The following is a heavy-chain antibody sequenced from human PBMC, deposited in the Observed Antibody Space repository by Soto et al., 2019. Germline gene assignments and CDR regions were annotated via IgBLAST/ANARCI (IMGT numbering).Heavy chain of an antibody. D-gene: IGHD6-13*01. Sequence: QVQLQESGPGLVKPSETLSLTCTVSGGSLSHYYWNWIRQPPGKGLEWIGYTFYSGTTDYSPSLSGRVTISVDTSKNQFSLKLSSVTAADTAVYYCEREHSSSWYGMDVWGQGTTVTVSS. V-gene: IGHV4-59*01. CDR2: TFYSGTT. CDR1: GGSLSHYY. CDR3: EREHSSSWYGMDV. J-gene: IGHJ6*02.